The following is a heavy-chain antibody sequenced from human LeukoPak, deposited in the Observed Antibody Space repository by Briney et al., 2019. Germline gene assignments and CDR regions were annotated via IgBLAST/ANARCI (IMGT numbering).Heavy chain of an antibody. CDR1: GGSMSSYH. J-gene: IGHJ5*02. CDR2: ISYSGST. CDR3: ARGLGDSRGTRFDP. V-gene: IGHV4-59*01. D-gene: IGHD3-22*01. Sequence: SETLSLTCAVSGGSMSSYHWTWVRQPPGKGLEWVAYISYSGSTTYNPSLKSRVTISLDTSKNQFSLKMSSVTAADTAVYYCARGLGDSRGTRFDPWGQGTLVTVSS.